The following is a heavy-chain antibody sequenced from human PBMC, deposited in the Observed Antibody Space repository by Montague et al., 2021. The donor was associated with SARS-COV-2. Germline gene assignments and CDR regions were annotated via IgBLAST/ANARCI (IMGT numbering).Heavy chain of an antibody. J-gene: IGHJ4*02. V-gene: IGHV4-31*03. Sequence: TLSLTCTVSGGSISSGGYYWSWIRQHPGKGLEWIGYIYYSGSTYYNPSLKSRVTISVDTSKNQFSLKLSSVTAADTAVYYCARLTAGYCSGGSCYGGTGFDVWGQGTLVTVSS. CDR2: IYYSGST. D-gene: IGHD2-15*01. CDR3: ARLTAGYCSGGSCYGGTGFDV. CDR1: GGSISSGGYY.